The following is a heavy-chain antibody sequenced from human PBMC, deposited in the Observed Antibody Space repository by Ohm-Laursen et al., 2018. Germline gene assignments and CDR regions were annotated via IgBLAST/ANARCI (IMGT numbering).Heavy chain of an antibody. V-gene: IGHV4-4*07. CDR1: GASISSYY. CDR3: ARHHSSGWEFEY. J-gene: IGHJ4*02. D-gene: IGHD6-19*01. CDR2: IYASGTT. Sequence: TLSLTCTVSGASISSYYWSWIRQPAGKGLEWIGRIYASGTTYYNPSLTSRVTMSLDTSKNQFSLKLSSVTAADTAVYYCARHHSSGWEFEYWGQGTLVTVSP.